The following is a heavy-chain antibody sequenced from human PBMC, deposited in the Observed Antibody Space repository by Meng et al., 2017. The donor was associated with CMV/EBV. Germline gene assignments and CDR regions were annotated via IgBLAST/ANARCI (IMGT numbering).Heavy chain of an antibody. CDR3: ARVPYCSSTSCYKAIYYYYGMDV. J-gene: IGHJ6*02. D-gene: IGHD2-2*02. CDR1: GFTFSDYY. CDR2: ISSGGRTI. V-gene: IGHV3-11*04. Sequence: GESLKISCAAYGFTFSDYYMSWIRQAPGKGLEWVSYISSGGRTIYYADSVKGRFTVSRDNAKNSLYLQMNSLRAEDTAVYYCARVPYCSSTSCYKAIYYYYGMDVWGQGTTVTVSS.